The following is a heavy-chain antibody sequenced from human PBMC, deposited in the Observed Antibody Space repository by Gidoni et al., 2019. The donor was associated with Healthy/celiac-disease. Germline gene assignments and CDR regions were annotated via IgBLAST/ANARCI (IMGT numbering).Heavy chain of an antibody. CDR2: INHSGST. V-gene: IGHV4-34*01. CDR1: GGAFSGYY. Sequence: QVQLQQWGAGLLKPSETLSLTCAVYGGAFSGYYWSWIRQPPGKGLEWIGEINHSGSTNYNPSLKSRVTISVDTSKNQFSLKLSSVTAADTAVYYCARGIGITMVRGVIRYFDYWGQGTLVTVSS. CDR3: ARGIGITMVRGVIRYFDY. D-gene: IGHD3-10*01. J-gene: IGHJ4*02.